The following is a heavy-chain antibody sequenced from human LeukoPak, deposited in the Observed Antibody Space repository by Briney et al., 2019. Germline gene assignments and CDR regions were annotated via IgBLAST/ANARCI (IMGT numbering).Heavy chain of an antibody. CDR3: ARDTLGEGDDSDYAVYYFDY. V-gene: IGHV3-7*01. CDR1: GFTFSSYA. D-gene: IGHD5-12*01. J-gene: IGHJ4*02. CDR2: IKQDGNEK. Sequence: GGSLRLSCAASGFTFSSYAMSWVRQAPGKGLEWVANIKQDGNEKYYVDSVKGRSTISRDNAKNSLYLQMNSLRGEDTAVYYCARDTLGEGDDSDYAVYYFDYWGQGTLVTVSS.